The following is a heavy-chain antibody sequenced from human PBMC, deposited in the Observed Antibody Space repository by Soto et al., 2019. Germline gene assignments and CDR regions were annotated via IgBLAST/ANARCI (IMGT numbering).Heavy chain of an antibody. V-gene: IGHV3-66*01. D-gene: IGHD2-15*01. CDR1: GFTFSSNY. J-gene: IGHJ4*02. CDR2: IYTGGNT. CDR3: ARVVAQIDY. Sequence: GGSLRLSCAASGFTFSSNYMSWVRQAPGKGLEWVSLIYTGGNTHYADSVKGRFTISRDDSKNTLCLQMNSLRVEDTAVYYCARVVAQIDYWGQGTLVTVSS.